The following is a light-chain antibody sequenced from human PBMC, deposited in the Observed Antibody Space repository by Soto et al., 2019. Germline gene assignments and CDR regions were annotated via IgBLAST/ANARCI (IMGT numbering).Light chain of an antibody. CDR2: DAS. CDR1: QSVSSY. Sequence: EIVLTQSPATLSLSPGERATLSCRASQSVSSYLAWYQQKPGQAPRLLIYDASNRATGIPARFSGSGSGTDFTLTSSRLEAEDVAVYYCQQRSNPLTFGGGTKVEIK. CDR3: QQRSNPLT. V-gene: IGKV3-11*01. J-gene: IGKJ4*01.